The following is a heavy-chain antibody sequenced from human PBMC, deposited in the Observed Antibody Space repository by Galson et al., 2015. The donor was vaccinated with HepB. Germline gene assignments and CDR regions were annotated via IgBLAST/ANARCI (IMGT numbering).Heavy chain of an antibody. D-gene: IGHD6-19*01. Sequence: SLRLSCAASGFTLSNYGMHWVRQAPGKGLEWVAAISYDETNKYYADAVKGRFTISRDNSKNTLYLQMNSLRAEDTAVYYCAKLPAGAQWLRGYFDYWGQGTLVTVSS. V-gene: IGHV3-30*18. J-gene: IGHJ4*02. CDR3: AKLPAGAQWLRGYFDY. CDR1: GFTLSNYG. CDR2: ISYDETNK.